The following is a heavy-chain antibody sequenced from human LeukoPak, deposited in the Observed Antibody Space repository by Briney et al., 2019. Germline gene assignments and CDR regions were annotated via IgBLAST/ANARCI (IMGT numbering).Heavy chain of an antibody. CDR3: ARDKSRPAVAGNYYYGMDV. J-gene: IGHJ6*02. Sequence: GGSLRLSCAASGFTFSSYGMHWVRQAPGKGLEWVAVIWYDESNKYYADSVKGQFTIYRGNSKNTLYLQMNSLRAEDTAVYYCARDKSRPAVAGNYYYGMDVWGQGTTVTVSS. V-gene: IGHV3-33*01. CDR1: GFTFSSYG. D-gene: IGHD6-19*01. CDR2: IWYDESNK.